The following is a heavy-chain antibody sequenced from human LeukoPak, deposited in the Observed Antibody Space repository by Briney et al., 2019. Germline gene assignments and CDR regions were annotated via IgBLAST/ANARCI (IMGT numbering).Heavy chain of an antibody. V-gene: IGHV3-7*01. CDR3: AREGSSGWYWDY. CDR2: IKQDGSDK. CDR1: GFTFTTYS. Sequence: GGSLRLSCAASGFTFTTYSMNWVRQAPGQGLEWVANIKQDGSDKYYVDSVKGRFTISRDNAKNSLYLQMNSLRAEDTAVYYCAREGSSGWYWDYWGQGTLVTVSS. D-gene: IGHD6-19*01. J-gene: IGHJ4*02.